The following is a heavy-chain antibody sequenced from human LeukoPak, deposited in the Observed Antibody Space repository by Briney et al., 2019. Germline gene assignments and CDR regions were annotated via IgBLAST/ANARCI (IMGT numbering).Heavy chain of an antibody. CDR2: IYHSGST. Sequence: SETLSLTCAVSGYSISSGYYWGWIRQPPGKGLEWLGSIYHSGSTYYNPSLKSRVTISADASKNQFSLKLSSVTAADTAVYYCATAATVLSDDAFDIWGQGTMVTVSS. V-gene: IGHV4-38-2*01. J-gene: IGHJ3*02. CDR1: GYSISSGYY. D-gene: IGHD4-23*01. CDR3: ATAATVLSDDAFDI.